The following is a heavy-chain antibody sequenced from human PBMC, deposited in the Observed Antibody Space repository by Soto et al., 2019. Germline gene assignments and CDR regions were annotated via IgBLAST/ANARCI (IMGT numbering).Heavy chain of an antibody. CDR2: IVVGSGNT. J-gene: IGHJ4*02. CDR3: AADPDYYDSSGYPY. Sequence: SVKVSCKASGFTFTSSAVQWVRQARGQRLEWIGWIVVGSGNTNYAQKFQERVTITRDMSTSTAYMELSSLRSEDTAVYYCAADPDYYDSSGYPYWGQGTXVTVSS. V-gene: IGHV1-58*01. CDR1: GFTFTSSA. D-gene: IGHD3-22*01.